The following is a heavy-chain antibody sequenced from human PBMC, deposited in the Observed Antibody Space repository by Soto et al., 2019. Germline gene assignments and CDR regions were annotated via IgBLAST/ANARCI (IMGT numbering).Heavy chain of an antibody. CDR1: GYTFTDYY. D-gene: IGHD6-19*01. CDR2: INPNSGGT. CDR3: ARDQSPSSGWPGMDV. Sequence: QVQLVQSGAEVKKPGASVKVSCKASGYTFTDYYMHWVRQAPGQGLEWMGWINPNSGGTNYAQKFQGRVTMTRETSISTAYMELNRLRSYDTAVYYCARDQSPSSGWPGMDVWGQGTTVTVSS. V-gene: IGHV1-2*02. J-gene: IGHJ6*02.